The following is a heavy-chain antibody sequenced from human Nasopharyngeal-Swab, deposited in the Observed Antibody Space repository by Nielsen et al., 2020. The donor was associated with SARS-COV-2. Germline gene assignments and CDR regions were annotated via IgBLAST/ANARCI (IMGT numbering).Heavy chain of an antibody. CDR2: IRTSGTST. D-gene: IGHD3-10*01. J-gene: IGHJ6*02. CDR1: GFTFRYYY. V-gene: IGHV3-11*01. CDR3: AREKGYQVLLDYYYHGVDV. Sequence: GESLKLSCVASGFTFRYYYLALIRQAPGKGLELVSYIRTSGTSTDSADSVKGRFTISRDNANNLLYLHMNNLRGEDTAVYFCAREKGYQVLLDYYYHGVDVWGHGTAVTVSS.